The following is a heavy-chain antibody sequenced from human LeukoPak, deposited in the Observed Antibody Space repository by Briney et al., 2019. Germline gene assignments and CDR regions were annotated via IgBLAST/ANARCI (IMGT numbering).Heavy chain of an antibody. CDR3: ARDLMDYDVSTGLHHYYMDV. Sequence: GGSLRLSCAASGFTFKNSWMSWVRQAPGRGLEWVAFIRHDGSKFYYADSVRGRFTISRDNAKNTLYLQMNTLRVEDTAVYYCARDLMDYDVSTGLHHYYMDVWGQGTTVTVSS. CDR2: IRHDGSKF. V-gene: IGHV3-30*02. J-gene: IGHJ6*02. D-gene: IGHD3-9*01. CDR1: GFTFKNSW.